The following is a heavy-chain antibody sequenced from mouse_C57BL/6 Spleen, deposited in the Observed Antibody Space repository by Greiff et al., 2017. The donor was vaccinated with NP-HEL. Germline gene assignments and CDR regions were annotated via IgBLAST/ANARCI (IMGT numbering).Heavy chain of an antibody. Sequence: EVQLQQSGAELVRPGASVKLSCTASGFNIKDDYMHWVKQRPEQGLEWIGWIDPENGDTEYASKFQGKATITADTSSNTAYLQLSSLTSEDTAVYYCTTRGAATAPYYYAMDYWGQGTSVTVSS. J-gene: IGHJ4*01. CDR2: IDPENGDT. CDR3: TTRGAATAPYYYAMDY. CDR1: GFNIKDDY. D-gene: IGHD3-1*01. V-gene: IGHV14-4*01.